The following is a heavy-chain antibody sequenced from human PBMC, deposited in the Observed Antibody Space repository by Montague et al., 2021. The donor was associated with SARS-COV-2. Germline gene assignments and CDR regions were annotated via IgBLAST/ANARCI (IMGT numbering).Heavy chain of an antibody. J-gene: IGHJ3*02. Sequence: SETLSLTCTVSGGSISSYYWSWIRQPAGKGLEWIGRIYTSGSTNHNSSLKSRVTMSVDTSKNQFSLKLSSVTAADTAVYYCARDNPVLWFGETYAFDIWGQGTMVTVSS. D-gene: IGHD3-10*01. V-gene: IGHV4-4*07. CDR2: IYTSGST. CDR1: GGSISSYY. CDR3: ARDNPVLWFGETYAFDI.